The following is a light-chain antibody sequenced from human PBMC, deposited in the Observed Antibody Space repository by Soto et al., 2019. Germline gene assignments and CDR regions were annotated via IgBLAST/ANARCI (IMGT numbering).Light chain of an antibody. CDR2: GAS. CDR3: QQYNNWPLT. Sequence: EVVMTQSPATLSVSPGERATLSCRASQSVSNNLAWYQQKPGQGPSLLIYGASTRATGIPARFSGSGSGTEFTLTISSLQSEDCAVYYCQQYNNWPLTFGGGTKVEIK. V-gene: IGKV3-15*01. CDR1: QSVSNN. J-gene: IGKJ4*01.